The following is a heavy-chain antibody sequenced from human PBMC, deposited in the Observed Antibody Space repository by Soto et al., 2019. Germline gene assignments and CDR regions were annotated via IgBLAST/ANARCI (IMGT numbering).Heavy chain of an antibody. D-gene: IGHD2-21*01. CDR2: IYYTGST. CDR1: GGSINNHY. J-gene: IGHJ4*02. V-gene: IGHV4-59*11. Sequence: PSETLSLTCTVSGGSINNHYWSWIRQPPGKGLEWIGYIYYTGSTNYNPSLKSRVTISVDTSKNQFSLKLSSVTAADTAVYYCARVLDWAFDYWGQGTLVTVSS. CDR3: ARVLDWAFDY.